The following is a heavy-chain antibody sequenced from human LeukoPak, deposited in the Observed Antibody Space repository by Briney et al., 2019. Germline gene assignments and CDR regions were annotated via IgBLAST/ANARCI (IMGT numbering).Heavy chain of an antibody. Sequence: ASVKVSCKASGCTFTSYGITWVRQAPGQGLEWMGWISAYNGNTNYAQKLQGRVTMTTDTSTSTAYMELRSLRSDDTAVYYCARVYGSGSYYLHFDYWGQGTLVTVSS. CDR3: ARVYGSGSYYLHFDY. CDR1: GCTFTSYG. D-gene: IGHD3-10*01. V-gene: IGHV1-18*01. J-gene: IGHJ4*02. CDR2: ISAYNGNT.